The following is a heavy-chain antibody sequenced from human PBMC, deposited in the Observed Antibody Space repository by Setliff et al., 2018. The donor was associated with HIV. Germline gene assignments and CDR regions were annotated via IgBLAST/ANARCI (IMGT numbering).Heavy chain of an antibody. D-gene: IGHD4-17*01. Sequence: SETLSLTCAVSGDSISSSNWWNWVRQPPGKGLEWIGEIHHGGTTNYNPSLKSRLSILLYKSNNQLSLKVTSVTAADTAVYYCARDTNYGDNIWAFDMWGQGTKVTVSS. CDR2: IHHGGTT. CDR1: GDSISSSNW. V-gene: IGHV4-4*02. CDR3: ARDTNYGDNIWAFDM. J-gene: IGHJ3*02.